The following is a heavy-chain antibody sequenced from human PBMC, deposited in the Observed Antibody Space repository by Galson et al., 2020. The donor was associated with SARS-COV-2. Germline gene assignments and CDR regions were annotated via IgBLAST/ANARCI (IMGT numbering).Heavy chain of an antibody. CDR3: AAMWAGMTTGGGY. V-gene: IGHV1-58*01. J-gene: IGHJ4*02. CDR1: GFTFTSSA. Sequence: SVKVSCKASGFTFTSSAVKWVRQARGQRLEWIGWNVVGSGNTKYAQKFQERVTITRDMSTSTVYMELSSLRSEDTAVYYCAAMWAGMTTGGGYWGQGTLVTVSS. CDR2: NVVGSGNT. D-gene: IGHD4-17*01.